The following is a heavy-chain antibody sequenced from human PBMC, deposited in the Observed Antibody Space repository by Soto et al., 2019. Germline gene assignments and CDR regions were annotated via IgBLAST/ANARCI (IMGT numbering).Heavy chain of an antibody. CDR2: INTKSGNR. Sequence: QVRLVQSGAEVKKPGASVKVSCKASGYAFTDYDINWVRQATGQGLEWMGWINTKSGNRGYAQQFQGRVIMTSSTSITTAYMELSGLRSEDTAVYYCVRVYGAIDYWGQGTLVTVSS. V-gene: IGHV1-8*01. CDR1: GYAFTDYD. J-gene: IGHJ4*02. CDR3: VRVYGAIDY. D-gene: IGHD4-17*01.